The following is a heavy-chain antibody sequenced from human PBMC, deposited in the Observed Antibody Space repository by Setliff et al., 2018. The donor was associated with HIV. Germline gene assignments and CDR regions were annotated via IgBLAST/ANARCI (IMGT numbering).Heavy chain of an antibody. CDR3: ASATVGGASPFDS. Sequence: SETLSLTCSVYGGSISRGGRYWGWIRQPPGRGLEWLGYVYYTGESFYKPSLGGRVTILQDKSKNQFSLELRSVTAADTAVYYCASATVGGASPFDSWGPGTLVTVS. V-gene: IGHV4-31*03. CDR2: VYYTGES. CDR1: GGSISRGGRY. J-gene: IGHJ4*02. D-gene: IGHD4-4*01.